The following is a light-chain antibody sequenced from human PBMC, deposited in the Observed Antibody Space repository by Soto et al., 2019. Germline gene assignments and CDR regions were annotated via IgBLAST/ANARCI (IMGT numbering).Light chain of an antibody. Sequence: QSALTQPASVSGSPGQSITISCTGTSSDVGGYNYVSWYQQHPGKAPKLMIYDVSKRPSGVSNRFSGSKSGNTASLTISGLQADDEADYYCSSYTGSSTLVVFGGGTKLTVL. CDR2: DVS. CDR1: SSDVGGYNY. J-gene: IGLJ2*01. V-gene: IGLV2-14*01. CDR3: SSYTGSSTLVV.